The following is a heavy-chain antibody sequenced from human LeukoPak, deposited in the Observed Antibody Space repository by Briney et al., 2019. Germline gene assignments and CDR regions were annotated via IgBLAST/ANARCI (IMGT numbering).Heavy chain of an antibody. Sequence: SETLSLTCTVSGGSISSSSYYWGWIRQPPGKGLEWIGSIYYSGSTYYNPSLKSRVTTSVDTSKNQFSLKLSSVTAADTAVYYCARDGRASRIAAAGLSFDYWGQGTLVTVSS. V-gene: IGHV4-39*07. CDR2: IYYSGST. CDR1: GGSISSSSYY. D-gene: IGHD6-13*01. J-gene: IGHJ4*02. CDR3: ARDGRASRIAAAGLSFDY.